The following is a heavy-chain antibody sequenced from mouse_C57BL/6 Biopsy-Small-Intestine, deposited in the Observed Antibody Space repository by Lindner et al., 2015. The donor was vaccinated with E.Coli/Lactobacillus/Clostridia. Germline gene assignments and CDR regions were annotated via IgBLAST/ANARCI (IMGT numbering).Heavy chain of an antibody. V-gene: IGHV1-31*01. CDR2: IHPYNGVS. CDR3: ATTYGNYGVYFDY. J-gene: IGHJ2*01. CDR1: GFSFTGYY. D-gene: IGHD2-10*02. Sequence: VQLQESGPELVKPGDSVKISCKASGFSFTGYYMHWVKQSHGNILDWIGYIHPYNGVSSYNQKFKGKATLTVDKSSSTAFMELRSLTSEDSTVYYCATTYGNYGVYFDYWGQGTTLTVSS.